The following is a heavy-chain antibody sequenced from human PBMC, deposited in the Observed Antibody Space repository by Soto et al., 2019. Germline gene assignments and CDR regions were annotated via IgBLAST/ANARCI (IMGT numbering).Heavy chain of an antibody. CDR1: GGSISSGDYY. Sequence: LSLTCTVSGGSISSGDYYWSWIRQPPGKGLEWIGYIYYSGSTYYNPSLKSRVTISVDTSKNQFSLKLSSVTAADTAVYYCARVAVLWFGEPAYYFDYWGQG. J-gene: IGHJ4*01. CDR2: IYYSGST. CDR3: ARVAVLWFGEPAYYFDY. D-gene: IGHD3-10*01. V-gene: IGHV4-30-4*01.